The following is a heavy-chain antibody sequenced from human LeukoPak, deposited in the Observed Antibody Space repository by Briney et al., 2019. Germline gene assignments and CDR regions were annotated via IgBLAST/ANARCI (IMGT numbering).Heavy chain of an antibody. CDR2: INHSGST. Sequence: SETLSLTCAVYGGSFSGYYWSWIRQPPGKGLEWIGEINHSGSTNYNPSLKSRVTISVDTSKNQFSLKLSSVTAADTAVYYCAGSYDFWSGYYYYFDYWGQGTLATVSS. J-gene: IGHJ4*02. CDR3: AGSYDFWSGYYYYFDY. CDR1: GGSFSGYY. V-gene: IGHV4-34*01. D-gene: IGHD3-3*01.